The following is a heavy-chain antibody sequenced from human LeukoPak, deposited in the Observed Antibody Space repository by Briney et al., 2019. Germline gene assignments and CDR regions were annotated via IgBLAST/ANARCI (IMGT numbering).Heavy chain of an antibody. CDR3: AREPPGGIAAAGKVPAAFDI. J-gene: IGHJ3*02. CDR1: GGSISSSNYY. Sequence: PSETLSLTCTVSGGSISSSNYYWGWIRQPPGKGLEWIGSIHKSGSTNYNPSLKSRVTISVDKSKNQFSLKLSSVTAADTAVYYCAREPPGGIAAAGKVPAAFDIWGQGTMVTVSS. V-gene: IGHV4-39*07. D-gene: IGHD6-13*01. CDR2: IHKSGST.